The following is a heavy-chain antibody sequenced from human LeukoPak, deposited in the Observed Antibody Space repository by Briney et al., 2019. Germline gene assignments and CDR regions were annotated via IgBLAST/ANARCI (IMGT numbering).Heavy chain of an antibody. CDR1: GGSISSYY. CDR2: IYTSGST. D-gene: IGHD6-19*01. V-gene: IGHV4-4*07. J-gene: IGHJ5*02. Sequence: SETLSLTCTVSGGSISSYYWSWIRQPAGKGLEWIGRIYTSGSTNYNPSLKSRVSMSVDTSKNQFSLKLSSVTAADTAVYYCARGGSSGWYQANWFDPWGQGTLVTVSS. CDR3: ARGGSSGWYQANWFDP.